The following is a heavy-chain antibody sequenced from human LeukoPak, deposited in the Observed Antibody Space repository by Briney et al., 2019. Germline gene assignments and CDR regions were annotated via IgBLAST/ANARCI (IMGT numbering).Heavy chain of an antibody. V-gene: IGHV4-39*01. CDR3: ARWDFGSYSTYFQH. CDR1: GGSISSSSYY. Sequence: SETLSLTCTVSGGSISSSSYYWGWIRQPPGKGLEWIGSIYYSGSTYYNPSLKSRVTISVDTSKNQFSLKLSSVTAADTAVYYCARWDFGSYSTYFQHWGQGTLVTVSS. J-gene: IGHJ1*01. D-gene: IGHD1-26*01. CDR2: IYYSGST.